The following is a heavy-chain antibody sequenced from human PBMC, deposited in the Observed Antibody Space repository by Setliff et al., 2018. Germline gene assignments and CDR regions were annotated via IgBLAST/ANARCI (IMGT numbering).Heavy chain of an antibody. CDR2: ISAYNGNT. CDR3: ARVRGDYGDQEFDY. J-gene: IGHJ4*02. V-gene: IGHV1-18*01. Sequence: GASVKVSCKASGYTFTSYGISWVRQAPGQGLEWMGWISAYNGNTNYAQKLQGRVTMTTDTSTCTAYMELRSLRSDDTAVYYCARVRGDYGDQEFDYWGQGTLVTVSS. D-gene: IGHD4-17*01. CDR1: GYTFTSYG.